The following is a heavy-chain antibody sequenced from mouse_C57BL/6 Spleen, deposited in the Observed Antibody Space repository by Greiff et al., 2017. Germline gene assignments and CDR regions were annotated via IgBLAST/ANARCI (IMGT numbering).Heavy chain of an antibody. Sequence: QVQLQQPGAELVKPGASVKLSCKASGYTFTSYWMHWVKQRPGQGLEWIGMIHPNSGSTNYNEKFKSKATLTVDKSSSTAYMQLSSLTSEDSAVYYCARGYGKGSAMDYWGQGTSVTVSS. D-gene: IGHD2-1*01. CDR1: GYTFTSYW. V-gene: IGHV1-64*01. CDR2: IHPNSGST. J-gene: IGHJ4*01. CDR3: ARGYGKGSAMDY.